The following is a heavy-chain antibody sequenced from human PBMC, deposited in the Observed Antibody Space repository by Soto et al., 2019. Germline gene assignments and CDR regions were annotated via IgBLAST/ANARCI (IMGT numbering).Heavy chain of an antibody. Sequence: EVPLLESGGGLVQPGGSLRLSCAASGFTFSSYAMSWVRQAPGKGLEWVSAISGSGGSTYYADSVKGRFTISRDNAKNTRYRQMNSLRAEDTAVYYCAKVGGYSYGYHDAFDIWGQGTMVTVSS. V-gene: IGHV3-23*01. CDR3: AKVGGYSYGYHDAFDI. CDR2: ISGSGGST. D-gene: IGHD5-18*01. CDR1: GFTFSSYA. J-gene: IGHJ3*02.